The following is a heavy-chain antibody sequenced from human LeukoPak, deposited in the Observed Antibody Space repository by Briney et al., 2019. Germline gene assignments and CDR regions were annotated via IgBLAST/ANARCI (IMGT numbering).Heavy chain of an antibody. CDR2: IYSSGSI. J-gene: IGHJ4*02. CDR1: GGSISSYY. Sequence: KPSETLSLTCTVSGGSISSYYWSWIRQPPGKGLEWIGYIYSSGSINYNPSLKSRVTISVDTSKNQFSLKLSSVTAADTAVYYCAKGSSSGWPYFFDNWGQGTLVTVSS. D-gene: IGHD6-19*01. CDR3: AKGSSSGWPYFFDN. V-gene: IGHV4-59*01.